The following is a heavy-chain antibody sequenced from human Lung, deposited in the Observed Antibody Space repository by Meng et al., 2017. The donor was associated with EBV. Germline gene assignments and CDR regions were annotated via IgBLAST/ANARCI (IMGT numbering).Heavy chain of an antibody. CDR1: GGSISSSSYY. V-gene: IGHV4-39*07. J-gene: IGHJ1*01. CDR3: LRGSGGSV. Sequence: LRESGPGLGQPSETLSLPCTFSGGSISSSSYYWGWIRQPPGKGLEWIGSISHSGSTYYNPSLKSRVTISVDTSKNQFSLKLTSVTAADTAVYHCLRGSGGSVWGQGTLVTVSS. CDR2: ISHSGST. D-gene: IGHD3-10*01.